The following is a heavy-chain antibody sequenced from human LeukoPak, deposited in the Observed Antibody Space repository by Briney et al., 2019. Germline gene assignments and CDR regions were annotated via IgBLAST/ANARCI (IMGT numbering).Heavy chain of an antibody. J-gene: IGHJ3*02. CDR2: INWNGGST. D-gene: IGHD3-3*01. CDR1: GFTFDDYG. CDR3: ARARYLRFLEWSHIDAFDI. Sequence: GGSLRLSCAASGFTFDDYGMSWVRQAPGKGLEWVSGINWNGGSTGYADSVKGRFTISRDNAKNSLYLQMNSLRAEDTALYHCARARYLRFLEWSHIDAFDIWGQGTMVTVSS. V-gene: IGHV3-20*01.